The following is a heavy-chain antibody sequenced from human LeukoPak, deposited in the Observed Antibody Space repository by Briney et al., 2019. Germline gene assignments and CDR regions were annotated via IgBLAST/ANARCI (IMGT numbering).Heavy chain of an antibody. D-gene: IGHD3-10*01. CDR3: ARAVDYGSGNTNFDI. CDR1: GFNLNDYY. V-gene: IGHV3-11*06. Sequence: GGSLGLSCVASGFNLNDYYMAWIRQTPGKGLQRVSYMRRGSDCKVYADSVRGRFTISRDNGKNSLFLQMNSVRVEDTAVFYCARAVDYGSGNTNFDIWGQGTMVTVSS. J-gene: IGHJ3*02. CDR2: MRRGSDCK.